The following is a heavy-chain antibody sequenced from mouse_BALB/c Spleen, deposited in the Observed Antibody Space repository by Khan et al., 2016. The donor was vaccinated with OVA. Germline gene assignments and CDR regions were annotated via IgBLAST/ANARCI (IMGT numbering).Heavy chain of an antibody. CDR1: GYTFTDFY. Sequence: QVQLQQSGAELARPGASVKLSCKASGYTFTDFYINWVKQRTGQGLEWIGEISPGSGDTFYNDRFKEKATLTADKSSNTAYMQLSSLTSEDSAAYCCARRNYYDYTFAYWGQGTLVTVSA. CDR2: ISPGSGDT. V-gene: IGHV1-77*01. J-gene: IGHJ3*01. D-gene: IGHD1-2*01. CDR3: ARRNYYDYTFAY.